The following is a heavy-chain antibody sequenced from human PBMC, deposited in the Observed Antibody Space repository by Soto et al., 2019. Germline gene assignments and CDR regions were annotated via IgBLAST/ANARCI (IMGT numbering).Heavy chain of an antibody. CDR2: IIPIFGTA. Sequence: GASVKVSCKASGGTFSSYAISWVRQAPGQGLEWMGGIIPIFGTANYAQKFQGRVTITADESTSTAYMELSSLRSEDTAVYYCARLRGYNSYYYGMDVWGQGTTVTVS. V-gene: IGHV1-69*13. D-gene: IGHD5-12*01. CDR3: ARLRGYNSYYYGMDV. CDR1: GGTFSSYA. J-gene: IGHJ6*02.